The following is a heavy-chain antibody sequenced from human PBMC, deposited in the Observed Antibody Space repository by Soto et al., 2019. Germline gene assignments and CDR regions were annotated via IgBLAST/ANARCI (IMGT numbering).Heavy chain of an antibody. Sequence: PSETLSLTCTVSGGSISSYYWSWIRQPAGKGLEWIGRIYTSGSTNYNPSLKSRVTMSVDTSKNQFSLKLSSVTAADTAVYYCARHRGHYYGSGSYWGALDNWFDSWGQGTLVTVSS. J-gene: IGHJ5*01. CDR3: ARHRGHYYGSGSYWGALDNWFDS. CDR2: IYTSGST. D-gene: IGHD3-10*01. CDR1: GGSISSYY. V-gene: IGHV4-4*07.